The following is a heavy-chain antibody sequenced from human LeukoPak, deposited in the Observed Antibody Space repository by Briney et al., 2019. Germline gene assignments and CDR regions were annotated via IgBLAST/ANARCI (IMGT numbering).Heavy chain of an antibody. CDR1: GGSISSSSYY. Sequence: SETLSLTCTVSGGSISSSSYYWGWIRQPPGTGLEWIGSIYYSGSTYYNPSLKSRVTISVDTSKNQFSLKLSSVTAADTAVYYCARSYSSGWYLDYWGQGTLVTVSS. J-gene: IGHJ4*02. CDR2: IYYSGST. D-gene: IGHD6-19*01. V-gene: IGHV4-39*01. CDR3: ARSYSSGWYLDY.